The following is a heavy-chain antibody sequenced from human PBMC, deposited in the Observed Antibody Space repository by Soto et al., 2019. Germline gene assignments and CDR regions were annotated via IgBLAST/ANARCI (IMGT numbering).Heavy chain of an antibody. D-gene: IGHD3-3*01. J-gene: IGHJ4*02. CDR1: GFTFNDYA. Sequence: QVQLVESGGGVVQPGRSLKLSCLASGFTFNDYAMHWVRQAPGKGLEWVALISYDESNKDYADSVKGRFTISRDNSKNALYLQINGLRSEDTAVYYCAKLRLATYDFWGGCDSWGQGTLVTVSS. V-gene: IGHV3-30*18. CDR3: AKLRLATYDFWGGCDS. CDR2: ISYDESNK.